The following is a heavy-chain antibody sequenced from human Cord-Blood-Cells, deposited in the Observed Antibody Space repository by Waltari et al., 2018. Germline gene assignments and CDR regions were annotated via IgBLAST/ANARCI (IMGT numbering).Heavy chain of an antibody. Sequence: EVQLLESGGGLVQPGGSLRLSCAASGSTFSSLDMSWVRHAPGKGLEWVSAISGSGVSTYYADSVKGRFTISRDNSKNTLYLQMNSLRAEDTAVYYCAKEVGATSSSWTDYWGQGTLVTVSS. V-gene: IGHV3-23*01. J-gene: IGHJ4*02. CDR1: GSTFSSLD. CDR3: AKEVGATSSSWTDY. CDR2: ISGSGVST. D-gene: IGHD6-13*01.